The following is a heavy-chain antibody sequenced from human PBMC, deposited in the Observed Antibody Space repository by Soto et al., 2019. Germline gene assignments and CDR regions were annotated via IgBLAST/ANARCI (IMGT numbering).Heavy chain of an antibody. V-gene: IGHV3-23*01. CDR1: GFTFSTYA. J-gene: IGHJ6*02. Sequence: EVQLLESGGGLVQPGGSLRLSCAASGFTFSTYAMTWVRQAPGKGLKWVSALSASGATTYHADSVKGRFTISRDNSENTLYLHMNSLIAEDTAVYYCAYWLSGSVYYYYDTDVWGQGTTVTVSS. D-gene: IGHD1-26*01. CDR2: LSASGATT. CDR3: AYWLSGSVYYYYDTDV.